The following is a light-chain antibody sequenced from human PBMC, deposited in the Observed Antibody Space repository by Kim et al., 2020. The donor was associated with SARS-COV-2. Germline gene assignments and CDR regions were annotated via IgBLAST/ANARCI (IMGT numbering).Light chain of an antibody. CDR1: SGSVSNSYY. J-gene: IGLJ3*02. CDR3: VLYMGSGVWV. V-gene: IGLV8-61*01. CDR2: STN. Sequence: QTAVTQEPSFSVSPGGTVTLTCGLSSGSVSNSYYPSWYQQTPGQAPRTLIYSTNTRSSGVPDRFSGSILGNKAALTITGAQADDESDYYCVLYMGSGVWVFGGGTQLTVL.